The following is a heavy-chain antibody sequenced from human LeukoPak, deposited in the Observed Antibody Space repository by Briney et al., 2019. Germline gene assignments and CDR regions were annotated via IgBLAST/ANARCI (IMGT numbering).Heavy chain of an antibody. V-gene: IGHV1-18*01. CDR1: GYTFSSYG. D-gene: IGHD1-26*01. Sequence: ATVKVSCKASGYTFSSYGISWVRQAPGQGLEWMGWISGYNDNTKYYAQKLQGRVTMTTDTSTSTAYMELRSLRSDDTAVYYCARDTKRSRARWENLGFDPWGQGTLVTVSS. J-gene: IGHJ5*02. CDR3: ARDTKRSRARWENLGFDP. CDR2: ISGYNDNT.